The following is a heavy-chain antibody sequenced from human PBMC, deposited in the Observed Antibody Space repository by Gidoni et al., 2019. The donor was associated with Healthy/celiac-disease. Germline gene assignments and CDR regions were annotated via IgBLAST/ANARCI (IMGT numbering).Heavy chain of an antibody. Sequence: SLTCTVSGGSISSGGYYWSWIRQHPGKGLEWIGYIYYSGSTYYNPSLKSRVTISVDTSKNQFSLKLSSVTAADTAVYYCARAWETYDFWSGYPPVGMDVWGQGTTVTVSS. V-gene: IGHV4-31*03. CDR3: ARAWETYDFWSGYPPVGMDV. CDR1: GGSISSGGYY. CDR2: IYYSGST. D-gene: IGHD3-3*01. J-gene: IGHJ6*02.